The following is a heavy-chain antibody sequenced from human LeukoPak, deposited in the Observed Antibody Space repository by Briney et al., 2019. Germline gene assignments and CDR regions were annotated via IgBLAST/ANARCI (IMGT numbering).Heavy chain of an antibody. V-gene: IGHV4-30-2*01. CDR1: GGSISSGGYS. CDR2: IYHSGST. Sequence: PSETLSLTCAVSGGSISSGGYSWSWLRQPPGMGLEWIGYIYHSGSTYYNPSLKSRVTISVDRSKNQFSLKLSSVTAADTAVYYCARGLEAAAGIDYWGQGTLVTVSS. D-gene: IGHD6-13*01. J-gene: IGHJ4*02. CDR3: ARGLEAAAGIDY.